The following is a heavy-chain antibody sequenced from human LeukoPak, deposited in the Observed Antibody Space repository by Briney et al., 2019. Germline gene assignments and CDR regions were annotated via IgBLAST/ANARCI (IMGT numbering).Heavy chain of an antibody. Sequence: PGGYLRLSCAASGFAFSSHAMGWVRQAPGQGLEWVSAITDSGGNRQYTDSVKGRFTISRDNSKNTLYLQMDSLRADDTAVYYCAKSSRYGTGWYGKIDYWGQGTLVTVSS. J-gene: IGHJ4*02. D-gene: IGHD6-19*01. CDR3: AKSSRYGTGWYGKIDY. CDR2: ITDSGGNR. V-gene: IGHV3-23*01. CDR1: GFAFSSHA.